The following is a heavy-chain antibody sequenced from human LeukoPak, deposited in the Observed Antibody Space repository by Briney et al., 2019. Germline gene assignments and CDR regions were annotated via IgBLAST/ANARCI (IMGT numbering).Heavy chain of an antibody. D-gene: IGHD4-23*01. J-gene: IGHJ6*02. CDR3: ARGRWGNYHYYGMDV. CDR2: IYHSGST. Sequence: SETLSLTCAVSGGSISSGGYSWSWIRQPPGKGLEWIGYIYHSGSTYYNPSLKSRVTISVDRSKNQFSLKLSSVTAADTAVYYCARGRWGNYHYYGMDVWGQGTTVTVSS. V-gene: IGHV4-30-2*01. CDR1: GGSISSGGYS.